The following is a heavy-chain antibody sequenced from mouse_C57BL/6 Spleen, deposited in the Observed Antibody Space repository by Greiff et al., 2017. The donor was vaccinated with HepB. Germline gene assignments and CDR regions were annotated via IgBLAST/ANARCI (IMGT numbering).Heavy chain of an antibody. Sequence: QVQLKQPGAELVRPGSSVKLSCKASGYTFTSYWMHWVKQRPIQGLEWIGNIDPSDSETHYNQKFKDKATLTVDKSSSTAYMQLSSLTSEDSAVYYCARLYDYDDAMDYWGQGTSVTVSS. J-gene: IGHJ4*01. D-gene: IGHD2-4*01. CDR1: GYTFTSYW. CDR2: IDPSDSET. V-gene: IGHV1-52*01. CDR3: ARLYDYDDAMDY.